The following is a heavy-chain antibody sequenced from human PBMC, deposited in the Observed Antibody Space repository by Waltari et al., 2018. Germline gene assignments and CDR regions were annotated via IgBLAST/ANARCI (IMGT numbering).Heavy chain of an antibody. D-gene: IGHD3-22*01. CDR2: ISDSGTII. J-gene: IGHJ3*02. V-gene: IGHV3-48*03. Sequence: ERQLVESGGGSVQPGGSLRPSCQASGFTFSSYEMKWVRQAPGKGLEWVSYISDSGTIIYYGDSVKGRFTISRDNAKKSLYLQMNSLRADDTAIYYCAGGTGNYYDGFDIWGQGTMVMVSS. CDR3: AGGTGNYYDGFDI. CDR1: GFTFSSYE.